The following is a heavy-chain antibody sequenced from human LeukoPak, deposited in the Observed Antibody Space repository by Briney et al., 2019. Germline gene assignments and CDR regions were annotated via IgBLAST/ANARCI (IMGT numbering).Heavy chain of an antibody. CDR3: ARVHPRAGLLWFGELFSDY. D-gene: IGHD3-10*01. CDR1: GFTFSSYS. Sequence: GGSLRLSCAASGFTFSSYSMNWVRQAPGKGLEWVSYISSSSSTIYYADSVKGRFTISRDNAKNSLYLQMNSLRAEDTAVYYCARVHPRAGLLWFGELFSDYWGQGTLVTVSS. V-gene: IGHV3-48*04. CDR2: ISSSSSTI. J-gene: IGHJ4*02.